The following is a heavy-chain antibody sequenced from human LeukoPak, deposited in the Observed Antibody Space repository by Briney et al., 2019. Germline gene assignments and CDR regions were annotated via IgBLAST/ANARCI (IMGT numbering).Heavy chain of an antibody. CDR1: GYTFTSYG. CDR3: ARADTVRLGELSHFDY. D-gene: IGHD3-16*02. CDR2: ISAYNGNT. V-gene: IGHV1-18*01. Sequence: GASVKVSCKASGYTFTSYGISWVRQAPGQGLEWMGWISAYNGNTNYAQKLQGRVTMTTDTSTSTDYMELRTLRSDDTAVYYCARADTVRLGELSHFDYWGQGTLVTVSS. J-gene: IGHJ4*02.